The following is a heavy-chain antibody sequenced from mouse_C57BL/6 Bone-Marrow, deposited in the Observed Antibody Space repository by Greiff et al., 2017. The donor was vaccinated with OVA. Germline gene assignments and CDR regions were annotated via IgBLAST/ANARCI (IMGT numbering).Heavy chain of an antibody. V-gene: IGHV1-82*01. CDR1: GYAFSSSW. Sequence: QVQLQQSGPELVKPGASVKISCKASGYAFSSSWMTWVKQRPGKGLEWIGRIYPGDGDTNYNGKFKGKATLTADKSSSTAYMQLSSLTSEDSAVYFCARSDYYGRGFDYWGQGTTLTVSS. CDR2: IYPGDGDT. J-gene: IGHJ2*01. D-gene: IGHD1-1*01. CDR3: ARSDYYGRGFDY.